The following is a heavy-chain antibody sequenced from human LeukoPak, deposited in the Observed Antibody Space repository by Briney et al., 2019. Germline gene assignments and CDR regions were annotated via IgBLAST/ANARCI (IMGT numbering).Heavy chain of an antibody. V-gene: IGHV1-69*05. Sequence: ASAKVSCKDSGGTFSSYAISWVRQAPGLGLEWMGRIIPIFGTANYAQKFQGRVTITTDESTSTAYMELSSLRSEDTAVYYCARESLIVVVTALLDYWGQGTLVTVSS. J-gene: IGHJ4*02. D-gene: IGHD2-21*02. CDR3: ARESLIVVVTALLDY. CDR1: GGTFSSYA. CDR2: IIPIFGTA.